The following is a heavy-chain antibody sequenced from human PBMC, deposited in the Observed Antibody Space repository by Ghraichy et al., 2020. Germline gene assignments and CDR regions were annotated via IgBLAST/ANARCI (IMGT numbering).Heavy chain of an antibody. J-gene: IGHJ4*02. CDR2: IYYSGST. D-gene: IGHD1-26*01. CDR1: GGSISTYY. CDR3: ARDRVGPISFDY. V-gene: IGHV4-59*01. Sequence: SETLSLTCTVSGGSISTYYWSWIRQPPGKGLEWIGYIYYSGSTNYNPSLKSRVTISVDTSKNQFSLKLSSVTAADTAVYYCARDRVGPISFDYWCQGTLVTVSS.